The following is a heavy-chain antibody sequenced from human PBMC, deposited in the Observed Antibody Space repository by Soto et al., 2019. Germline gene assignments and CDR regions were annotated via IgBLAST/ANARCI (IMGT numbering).Heavy chain of an antibody. CDR3: ARGAYSGSYYGFGLYYYYYGMDV. J-gene: IGHJ6*02. Sequence: ASVKVSCKTSEYSFGDYYLHWVRQATGQGLEWMGWMNPNSGNTGYAQKFQGRVTMTRNTSISTAYMELSSLRSEDTAVYYCARGAYSGSYYGFGLYYYYYGMDVWGQGTTVTVSS. D-gene: IGHD1-26*01. V-gene: IGHV1-8*02. CDR2: MNPNSGNT. CDR1: EYSFGDYY.